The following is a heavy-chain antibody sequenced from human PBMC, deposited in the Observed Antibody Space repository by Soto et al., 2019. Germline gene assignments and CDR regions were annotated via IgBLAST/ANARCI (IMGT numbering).Heavy chain of an antibody. Sequence: EVQLLESGGGLVQPGGSLRLSCAASGFTFSSYAMSWVRQAPGKGLEWVSAISGSGGSTYYADSVKGRFTISRDNSKNTEELQMNSLRAEDTAVYYCAKGRGYCSSTSCYVGSDYWGQGTLVTVSS. CDR3: AKGRGYCSSTSCYVGSDY. D-gene: IGHD2-2*01. J-gene: IGHJ4*02. CDR1: GFTFSSYA. V-gene: IGHV3-23*01. CDR2: ISGSGGST.